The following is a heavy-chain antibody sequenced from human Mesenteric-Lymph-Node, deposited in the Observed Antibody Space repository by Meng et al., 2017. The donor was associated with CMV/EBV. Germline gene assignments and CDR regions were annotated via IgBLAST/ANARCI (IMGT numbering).Heavy chain of an antibody. V-gene: IGHV1-2*06. CDR2: INPNSGVS. J-gene: IGHJ5*02. CDR3: ARDNVNPEGFDP. CDR1: GYTFTDFY. Sequence: QVHLVQSGAEVGKPGASVMVSCKASGYTFTDFYIPWVRQAPGQGLEWMGRINPNSGVSNSAQNFQGRVTMTRDTSISTAYMELGRLTSDDTAVYYCARDNVNPEGFDPWGQGTLVTSPQ. D-gene: IGHD2/OR15-2a*01.